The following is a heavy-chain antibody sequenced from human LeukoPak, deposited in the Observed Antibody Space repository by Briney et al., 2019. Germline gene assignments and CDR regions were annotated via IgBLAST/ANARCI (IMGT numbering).Heavy chain of an antibody. V-gene: IGHV1-18*01. Sequence: GASVKVSCKASGGTFSSYAISWVRQAPGQGLEWMGWISAHNGNTNYAQKLQGRVTMTTDTSTSTAYMELRSLRSDDTAVYYCARVRDFWSGYYPTAAWGQGTLVTVSS. J-gene: IGHJ4*02. CDR3: ARVRDFWSGYYPTAA. CDR1: GGTFSSYA. D-gene: IGHD3-3*01. CDR2: ISAHNGNT.